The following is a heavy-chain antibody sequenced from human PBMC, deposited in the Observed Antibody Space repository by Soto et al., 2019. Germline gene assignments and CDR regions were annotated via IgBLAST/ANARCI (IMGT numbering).Heavy chain of an antibody. V-gene: IGHV3-23*01. Sequence: ELQLLESGGGLIQPGGSLRLSCGASGFMFSSYAMSWVRQAPGKGLEWVASISYSGGSTYYADSVKGRFTVSRDNYKNTLNLQMNSLRAEDTAAYYCAKVPTGEMGTVFQAFDIWGQGTMVTVSS. D-gene: IGHD5-18*01. CDR1: GFMFSSYA. CDR2: ISYSGGST. CDR3: AKVPTGEMGTVFQAFDI. J-gene: IGHJ3*02.